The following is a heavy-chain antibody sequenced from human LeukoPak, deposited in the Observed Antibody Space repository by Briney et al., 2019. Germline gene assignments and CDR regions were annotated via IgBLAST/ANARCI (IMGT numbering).Heavy chain of an antibody. CDR2: IYYSGST. J-gene: IGHJ4*02. CDR1: GSSISSSSYY. CDR3: ARDSGAVEDTGVGFDY. V-gene: IGHV4-61*01. D-gene: IGHD2-8*02. Sequence: SETLSLTCTVSGSSISSSSYYWSWTRQPPGKGLEWIGYIYYSGSTNYNPSLKSRVTISVDTSKNQFSLRLSSVTAADTAVYYCARDSGAVEDTGVGFDYWGQGTLVTVSS.